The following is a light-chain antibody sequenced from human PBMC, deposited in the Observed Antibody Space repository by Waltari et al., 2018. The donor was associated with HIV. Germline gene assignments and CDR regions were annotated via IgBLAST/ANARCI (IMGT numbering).Light chain of an antibody. J-gene: IGLJ1*01. CDR2: YDD. V-gene: IGLV1-36*01. CDR1: SSNIGKNA. CDR3: ATWDDSLKGYV. Sequence: QSVLTQPPSVSEAPRKSVTISCSGRSSNIGKNAVNWFQQLPGKAPKLLIYYDDLLPSGVSDRFSGSKSGTSASLAISGLQSEDEADYYCATWDDSLKGYVFGAGTKVTVL.